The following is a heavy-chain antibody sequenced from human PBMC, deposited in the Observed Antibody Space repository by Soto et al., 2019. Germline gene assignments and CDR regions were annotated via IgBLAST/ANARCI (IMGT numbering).Heavy chain of an antibody. D-gene: IGHD4-17*01. CDR3: AIAVTTVTTYDY. Sequence: QVQLQESGPGLVKPSQTLSLTCTVSGGSISSGSYCWSWIRQHPRKGLEWIGYIYYSGSTYYNPSLKSRVTISVDTSKNQFSLKLSSVTAADTAVYYCAIAVTTVTTYDYWGQGTLVTVSS. CDR2: IYYSGST. V-gene: IGHV4-31*03. J-gene: IGHJ4*02. CDR1: GGSISSGSYC.